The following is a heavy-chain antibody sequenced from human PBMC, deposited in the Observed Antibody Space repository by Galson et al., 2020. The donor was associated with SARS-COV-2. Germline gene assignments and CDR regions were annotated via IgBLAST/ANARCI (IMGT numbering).Heavy chain of an antibody. CDR2: ISADAGNT. J-gene: IGHJ4*02. CDR1: GYIFTSYG. D-gene: IGHD6-13*01. Sequence: ASVKVSCKASGYIFTSYGIYWVRQAPGQGLEWMGWISADAGNTNYAQNLQGRVTMTADTSTRTAYMELRSLRSDDTAVYYCARGPGRGAGYSSSWYPGFWGQGTLVTVSS. CDR3: ARGPGRGAGYSSSWYPGF. V-gene: IGHV1-18*01.